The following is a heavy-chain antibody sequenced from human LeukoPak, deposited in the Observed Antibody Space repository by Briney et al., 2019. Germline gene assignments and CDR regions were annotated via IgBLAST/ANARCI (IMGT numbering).Heavy chain of an antibody. CDR2: IRSKAYGGTT. J-gene: IGHJ4*02. V-gene: IGHV3-49*04. D-gene: IGHD3-22*01. CDR3: TRVVIVVFSFDY. CDR1: GFTFGDYA. Sequence: GGSLRLSCTASGFTFGDYAMSWVRQAPGKGLEWVGFIRSKAYGGTTEYAASVKGRFTISRDDSKSIAYLQMNSLKTEDTAVYYCTRVVIVVFSFDYWGQGTLVTVSS.